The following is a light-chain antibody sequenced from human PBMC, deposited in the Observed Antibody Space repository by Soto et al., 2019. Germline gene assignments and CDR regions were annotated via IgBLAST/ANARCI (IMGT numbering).Light chain of an antibody. J-gene: IGKJ3*01. V-gene: IGKV3-20*01. CDR3: QQYGGSPFS. CDR2: GAS. CDR1: QSVSSTF. Sequence: IVLTQSPGTLSLSPGERATLSCRASQSVSSTFLAWFQQKPGQAPRLLIYGASPRATGIPDRFSGSGSGTDFTLTISRLEPEDFAVYYCQQYGGSPFSFGPGTKVDIK.